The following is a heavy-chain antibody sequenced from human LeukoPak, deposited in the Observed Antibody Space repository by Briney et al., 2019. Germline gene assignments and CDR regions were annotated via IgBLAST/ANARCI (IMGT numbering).Heavy chain of an antibody. CDR1: GGTFSSYA. D-gene: IGHD3-3*02. CDR2: IIPIFGTA. Sequence: SVNVSCKASGGTFSSYAISWVRQAPGQGLEWMGGIIPIFGTANYAQKFQGRVTITADESTSTAYMELSSLRDEDTAVYYCARDWLGWDLDTGISYISGGQGTLVTVSS. V-gene: IGHV1-69*13. J-gene: IGHJ4*02. CDR3: ARDWLGWDLDTGISYIS.